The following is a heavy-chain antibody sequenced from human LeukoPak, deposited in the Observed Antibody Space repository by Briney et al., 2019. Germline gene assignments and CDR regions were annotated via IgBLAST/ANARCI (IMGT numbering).Heavy chain of an antibody. Sequence: GGSLRLSCAASGFTFSDYYMSWIRQAPGKGLEWVSYISSSSYTNYADSVKGRFTISRDNAKNSLYLQMNSLRAEDTAVYYCARQGGAYSSGRFDYWGQGTLVTVSS. D-gene: IGHD6-19*01. J-gene: IGHJ4*02. V-gene: IGHV3-11*06. CDR3: ARQGGAYSSGRFDY. CDR1: GFTFSDYY. CDR2: ISSSSYT.